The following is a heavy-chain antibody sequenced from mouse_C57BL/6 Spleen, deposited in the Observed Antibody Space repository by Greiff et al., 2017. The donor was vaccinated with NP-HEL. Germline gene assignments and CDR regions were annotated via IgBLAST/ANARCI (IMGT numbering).Heavy chain of an antibody. CDR2: ILPGSGST. CDR3: ARGDYGSRWYFDV. D-gene: IGHD1-1*01. Sequence: QVQLQQSGAELMKPGASVKLSCKATGYTFTGYWIEWVKQRPGHGLEWIGEILPGSGSTNYNEKFKGKATLTADTSSNTAYMQLSSPTTEYSASYDCARGDYGSRWYFDVWGTGTTVTVSS. CDR1: GYTFTGYW. V-gene: IGHV1-9*01. J-gene: IGHJ1*03.